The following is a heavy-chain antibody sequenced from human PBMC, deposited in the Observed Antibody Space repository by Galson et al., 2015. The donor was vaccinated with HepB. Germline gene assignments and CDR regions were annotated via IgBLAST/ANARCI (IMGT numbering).Heavy chain of an antibody. CDR3: ARQKNDYVWGSYRFFDY. CDR2: IYPGGSDT. CDR1: GYSFTSYW. D-gene: IGHD3-16*02. J-gene: IGHJ4*02. V-gene: IGHV5-51*01. Sequence: QSGAEVKKPGESLKISCKGSGYSFTSYWLAWVRQMPGKGLEWMGIIYPGGSDTKYSPSFQGQVTISADKSTSTAFLQWSSLKASDTAMYYCARQKNDYVWGSYRFFDYWGQGTLVTVSS.